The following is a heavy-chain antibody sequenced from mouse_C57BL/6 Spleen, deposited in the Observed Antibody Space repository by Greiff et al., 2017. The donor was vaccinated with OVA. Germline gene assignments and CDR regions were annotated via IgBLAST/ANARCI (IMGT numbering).Heavy chain of an antibody. Sequence: VQLQQSGPELVKPGASVKISCKASGYTFTDYYMNWVKQSHGKSLEWIGDINPNNGGTSYNQKFKGKATLTVDKSSSTAYMELRSLTSEDSAVYYCARYYYAAMDYWGQGTSVTVSS. J-gene: IGHJ4*01. CDR3: ARYYYAAMDY. V-gene: IGHV1-26*01. CDR1: GYTFTDYY. CDR2: INPNNGGT. D-gene: IGHD1-1*01.